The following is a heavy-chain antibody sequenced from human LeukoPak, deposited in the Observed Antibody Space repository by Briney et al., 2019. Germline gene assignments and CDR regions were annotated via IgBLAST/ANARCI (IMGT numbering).Heavy chain of an antibody. D-gene: IGHD6-19*01. V-gene: IGHV3-74*01. CDR3: ARPRGGQWLVQDYFDY. J-gene: IGHJ4*02. CDR2: INSDGSST. CDR1: GFTFSSYW. Sequence: PSGGSLRLSCAASGFTFSSYWMHWVRQAPGKGLVWVSRINSDGSSTSYADSVKGRFTISRDNSKNTLYLQMNSLRAEDTAVYYCARPRGGQWLVQDYFDYWGQGTLVTVSS.